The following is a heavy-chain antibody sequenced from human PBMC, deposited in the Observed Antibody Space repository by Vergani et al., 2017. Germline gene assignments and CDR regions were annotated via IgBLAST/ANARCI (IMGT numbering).Heavy chain of an antibody. CDR3: AGAKGGSHYGDYYYGMDV. D-gene: IGHD1-26*01. Sequence: QVQLVQSGAEVKKPGSSVKVSCKASGGTFSSYAISWVRQAPGQGLEWMGGIIPILGTANYAQKFQGRVTITADESTSTAYMELSSLRSEDTAVYYCAGAKGGSHYGDYYYGMDVWGQGTTVTVSS. CDR1: GGTFSSYA. CDR2: IIPILGTA. V-gene: IGHV1-69*12. J-gene: IGHJ6*02.